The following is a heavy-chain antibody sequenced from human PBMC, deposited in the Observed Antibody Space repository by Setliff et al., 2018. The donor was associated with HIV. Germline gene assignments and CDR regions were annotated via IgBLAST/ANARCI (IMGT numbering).Heavy chain of an antibody. CDR2: SNTDGTAT. J-gene: IGHJ4*02. V-gene: IGHV3-74*01. D-gene: IGHD3-10*01. CDR1: GFPFDMYW. CDR3: ARDRGAGNYPDY. Sequence: GGSLRLSCAASGFPFDMYWMHWVRQVPGKGLLWVSHSNTDGTATNHADSVKGRFTISRDNAKNILYLQMNRLRVEDTAIYFCARDRGAGNYPDYWGQGTLVTAPQ.